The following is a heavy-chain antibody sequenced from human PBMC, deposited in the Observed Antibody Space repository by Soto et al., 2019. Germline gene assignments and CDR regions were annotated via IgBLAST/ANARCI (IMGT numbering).Heavy chain of an antibody. Sequence: QVQLQQWGAGLLKPSETLSLTCAVYSGSFSGYYYSWIRQPPGKGLEWIWEITHGGTTTYTPSRKTRVPISLATAKNQSFLKLTSVTTAATAVYYCARGRLFLTPSGLAITYFYYWGQGSLVSVSS. CDR1: SGSFSGYY. CDR2: ITHGGTT. D-gene: IGHD3-3*01. CDR3: ARGRLFLTPSGLAITYFYY. J-gene: IGHJ4*02. V-gene: IGHV4-34*01.